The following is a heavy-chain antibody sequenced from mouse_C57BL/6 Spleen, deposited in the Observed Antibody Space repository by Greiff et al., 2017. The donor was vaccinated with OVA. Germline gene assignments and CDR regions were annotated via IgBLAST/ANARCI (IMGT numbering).Heavy chain of an antibody. J-gene: IGHJ4*01. V-gene: IGHV1-47*01. CDR1: GYTFTTYS. Sequence: VQLQQSGAELVKPGASVKMSCKASGYTFTTYSIEWMKQNPGKSLEWIGNFHPYNDDTNYNDKFKGKATLTVEKSSSTVYLELSRLTSDDSAVDDGARRFYDGYSYAMDYWGQGTSVTVSS. CDR3: ARRFYDGYSYAMDY. D-gene: IGHD2-3*01. CDR2: FHPYNDDT.